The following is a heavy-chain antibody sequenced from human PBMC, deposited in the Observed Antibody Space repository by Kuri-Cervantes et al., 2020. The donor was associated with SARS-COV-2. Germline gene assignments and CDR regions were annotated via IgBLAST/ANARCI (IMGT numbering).Heavy chain of an antibody. D-gene: IGHD4/OR15-4a*01. Sequence: GESLKISCAASGYTFSSYAMHWVRQAPGKGLEGVAVISYDGSNKYYADSVKGRFTISRDNAKNTLYLQMNRLRAEDTAVYYCTRGVRDYHFDYWGQGTLVTVSS. CDR1: GYTFSSYA. CDR2: ISYDGSNK. J-gene: IGHJ4*02. V-gene: IGHV3-30*04. CDR3: TRGVRDYHFDY.